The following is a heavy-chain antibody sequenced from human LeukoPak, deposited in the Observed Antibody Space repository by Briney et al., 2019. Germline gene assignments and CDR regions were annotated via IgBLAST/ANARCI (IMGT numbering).Heavy chain of an antibody. CDR3: ARGGGPYYFDY. CDR2: IYTSGST. CDR1: GGSISSGRYY. Sequence: PSETLSLTCTVSGGSISSGRYYWSWIRQPAGEGLEWIGRIYTSGSTNYNPSLKSRVTISMDKSKNQFSLKLSSVTAADTAVYYCARGGGPYYFDYWGQGTLVTVSS. J-gene: IGHJ4*02. V-gene: IGHV4-61*02.